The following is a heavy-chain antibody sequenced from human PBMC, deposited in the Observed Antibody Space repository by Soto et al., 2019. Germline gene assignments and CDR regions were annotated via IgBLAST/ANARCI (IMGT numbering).Heavy chain of an antibody. CDR2: ISGSGGST. V-gene: IGHV3-23*01. D-gene: IGHD5-12*01. J-gene: IGHJ5*02. Sequence: GGSLRLSCAASGFTFSSYAMSWVRQAPGKGLEWVSAISGSGGSTYYADSVKGRFTISRDNSKNTLYLQMNSLRAEDTAVYYCAKVGYSGYDSTVVTPWHWFDPWGQGTLVTVSS. CDR1: GFTFSSYA. CDR3: AKVGYSGYDSTVVTPWHWFDP.